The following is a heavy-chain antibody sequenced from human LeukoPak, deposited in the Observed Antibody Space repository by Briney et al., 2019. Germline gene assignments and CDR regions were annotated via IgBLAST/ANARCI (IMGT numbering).Heavy chain of an antibody. CDR1: GFTFSSYA. CDR3: AKETRYSSSWYDY. Sequence: GGYLRLSCAGSGFTFSSYAMSWVRQAPGNGLEWVSAISGSGGSTYYADSVKGRFTISRDNSKNTLYLQMNSLRAEDTAVYYCAKETRYSSSWYDYWGQGTLVTVSS. J-gene: IGHJ4*02. CDR2: ISGSGGST. D-gene: IGHD6-13*01. V-gene: IGHV3-23*01.